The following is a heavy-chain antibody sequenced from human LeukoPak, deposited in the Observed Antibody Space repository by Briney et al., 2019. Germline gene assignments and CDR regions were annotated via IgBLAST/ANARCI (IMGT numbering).Heavy chain of an antibody. CDR3: ARDNIAVAGTDY. D-gene: IGHD6-19*01. Sequence: GGSLSLSCAASGFSVSSNYMSWVRQAPGKGLEWVSVIYSGGSIYYADSVKGRFTISRDNSKNTLYLQMNSLRGEDTAVYYCARDNIAVAGTDYWGQGTLVTVSS. J-gene: IGHJ4*02. V-gene: IGHV3-66*02. CDR1: GFSVSSNY. CDR2: IYSGGSI.